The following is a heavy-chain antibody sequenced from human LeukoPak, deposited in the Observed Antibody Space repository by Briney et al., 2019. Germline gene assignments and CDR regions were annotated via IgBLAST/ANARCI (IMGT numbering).Heavy chain of an antibody. CDR1: GGSISSSNW. V-gene: IGHV4-4*02. D-gene: IGHD1-26*01. J-gene: IGHJ1*01. Sequence: SETLSLTCAVSGGSISSSNWWSWVRQPPGKGLEWIGEIYHSGSTNYNPSLKSRVTISVDKSKNQFSLKLSSVTAADTAVYYCARATQYSGNFCGPEYFQHWGQGTLVTVSS. CDR3: ARATQYSGNFCGPEYFQH. CDR2: IYHSGST.